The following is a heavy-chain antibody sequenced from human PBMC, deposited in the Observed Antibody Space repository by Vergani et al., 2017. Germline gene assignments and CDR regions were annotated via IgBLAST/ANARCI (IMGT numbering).Heavy chain of an antibody. CDR2: ISSSGSTI. CDR1: GFTFSDYY. V-gene: IGHV3-11*04. CDR3: AKARYCSSTSCHHYYYYGMDV. J-gene: IGHJ6*02. D-gene: IGHD2-2*01. Sequence: QVQLVESGGGLVKPGGSLRLSCAASGFTFSDYYMSWIRQAPGKGLEWVSYISSSGSTIYYADSVKGRFTISRDNAKNTLYLQMNSLRAEDTAVYYCAKARYCSSTSCHHYYYYGMDVWGQGP.